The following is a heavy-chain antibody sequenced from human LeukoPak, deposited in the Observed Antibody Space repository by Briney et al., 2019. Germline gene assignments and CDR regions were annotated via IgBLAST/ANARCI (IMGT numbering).Heavy chain of an antibody. J-gene: IGHJ4*02. CDR3: ARGAGRRDGYNYIRDGTRHDY. V-gene: IGHV1-2*06. CDR1: GYTFTGYY. Sequence: ASVKVSCKASGYTFTGYYMHWVRQAPGQGLEWMGRINPNSGGTNYAQKFQGRVTMTRDTSISTAYMELSRLRSDDTAVYYCARGAGRRDGYNYIRDGTRHDYWGQGTLVTVSS. CDR2: INPNSGGT. D-gene: IGHD5-24*01.